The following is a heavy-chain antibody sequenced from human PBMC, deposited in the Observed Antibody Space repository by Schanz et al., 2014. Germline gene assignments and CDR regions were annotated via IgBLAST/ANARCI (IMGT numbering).Heavy chain of an antibody. J-gene: IGHJ4*02. CDR1: GFTFSSYA. Sequence: EVQLLESGGGLVQPGGSLRLSCAASGFTFSSYAMSWVRQAPGKGLEWVSAISGSGGSTYYADSVRGRITMSRDNSKNTVYIQMNSLRAEDTAVYYCARGGPAYYFDDWGQGTLVTVSS. CDR3: ARGGPAYYFDD. CDR2: ISGSGGST. V-gene: IGHV3-23*01.